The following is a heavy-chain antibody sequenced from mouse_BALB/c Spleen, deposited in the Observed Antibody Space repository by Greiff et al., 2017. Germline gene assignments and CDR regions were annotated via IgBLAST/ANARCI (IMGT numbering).Heavy chain of an antibody. CDR1: GFTFSSFG. D-gene: IGHD2-1*01. CDR3: ASSFYYGNT. CDR2: ISSGSSTI. J-gene: IGHJ3*01. Sequence: EVKLVESGGGLVQPGGSRKLSCAASGFTFSSFGMHWVRQAPEKGLEWVAYISSGSSTIYYADTVKGRFTISRDNPKNTLFLQMTSLRSEDTAMYYCASSFYYGNTWGQGTLVTVSA. V-gene: IGHV5-17*02.